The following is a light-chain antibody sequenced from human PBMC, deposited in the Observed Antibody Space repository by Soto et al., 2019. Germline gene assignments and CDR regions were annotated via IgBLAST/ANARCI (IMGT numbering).Light chain of an antibody. J-gene: IGKJ1*01. CDR2: DAS. CDR1: QSVSNR. V-gene: IGKV1-5*01. CDR3: QQYDSYSWT. Sequence: DIQMTQSPCTLSSSVGERVTITCRARQSVSNRLAWYQQKPRNDPKVLIYDASSLESGVPARFSGSGSGTEFILTISSLEPDDFAAYYCQQYDSYSWTFGQGTKVEIK.